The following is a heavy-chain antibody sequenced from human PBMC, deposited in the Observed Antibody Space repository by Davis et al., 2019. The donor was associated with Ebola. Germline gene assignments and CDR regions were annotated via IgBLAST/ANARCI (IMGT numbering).Heavy chain of an antibody. V-gene: IGHV1-46*01. CDR3: AREPLVVVAAVNYYYYGMDV. CDR1: GYTFTSYY. CDR2: INPSGGST. J-gene: IGHJ6*04. Sequence: ASVKVSCKASGYTFTSYYMHWVRQAPGQGLEWMGIINPSGGSTSYAQKFQGRVTMTRDTSTSTVYMELSSLRSEDTAVYYCAREPLVVVAAVNYYYYGMDVWGKGTTVTVSS. D-gene: IGHD2-15*01.